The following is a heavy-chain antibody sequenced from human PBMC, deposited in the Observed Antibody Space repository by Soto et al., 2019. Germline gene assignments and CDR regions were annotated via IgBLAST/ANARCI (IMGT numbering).Heavy chain of an antibody. D-gene: IGHD3-3*01. V-gene: IGHV1-69*04. CDR3: AREDAEITIFGVVIMYAFDI. CDR2: IIPILGTA. Sequence: ASVKVSCKASGGTFSSYAISWVRQAPGQGLEWMGRIIPILGTANYAQKFQGRVTITADKSTSTAYMELSSLRSEDTAVYYCAREDAEITIFGVVIMYAFDIWGQGTMVTVSS. J-gene: IGHJ3*02. CDR1: GGTFSSYA.